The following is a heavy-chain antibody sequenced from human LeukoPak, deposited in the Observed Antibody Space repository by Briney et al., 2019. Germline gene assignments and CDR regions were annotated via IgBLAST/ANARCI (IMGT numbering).Heavy chain of an antibody. Sequence: SETLSLTCAVYGGSFSGYCWSWIRQPPGKGLEWIGEINHSGSTNYNPSLKSRVTISVDTSKNQFSLKLSSVTAADTAVYYCARGGAEMATSVFDYWGQGTLVTVSS. CDR1: GGSFSGYC. CDR2: INHSGST. D-gene: IGHD5-24*01. V-gene: IGHV4-34*01. J-gene: IGHJ4*02. CDR3: ARGGAEMATSVFDY.